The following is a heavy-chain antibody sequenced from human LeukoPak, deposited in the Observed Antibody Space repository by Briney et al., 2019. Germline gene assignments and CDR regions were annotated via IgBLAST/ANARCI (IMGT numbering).Heavy chain of an antibody. CDR1: GGSFSGYY. CDR3: ASGPYYYDSSGSASDY. Sequence: SETLSLTCAVYGGSFSGYYLSWIRQPPGKGLEWIGEINHSGSTNYNPSLKSRVTISVDTSKNQFSLKLSSVTAADTAVYYCASGPYYYDSSGSASDYWGQGTLVTVSS. J-gene: IGHJ4*02. CDR2: INHSGST. V-gene: IGHV4-34*01. D-gene: IGHD3-22*01.